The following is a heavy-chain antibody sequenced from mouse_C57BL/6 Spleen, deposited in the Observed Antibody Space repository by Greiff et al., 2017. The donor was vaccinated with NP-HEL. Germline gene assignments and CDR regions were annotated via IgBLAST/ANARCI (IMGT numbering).Heavy chain of an antibody. Sequence: QVQLQQSGAELVRPGSSVKLSCKASGYTFTSYWMHWVKQRPIQGLEWIGNIDPSDSETHYNQKFKDKATLTVDKSSSTAYMQLSSLTSEDSAVYYCARGTGTGLAYWGQGTLVTVSA. V-gene: IGHV1-52*01. CDR1: GYTFTSYW. D-gene: IGHD4-1*01. CDR2: IDPSDSET. J-gene: IGHJ3*01. CDR3: ARGTGTGLAY.